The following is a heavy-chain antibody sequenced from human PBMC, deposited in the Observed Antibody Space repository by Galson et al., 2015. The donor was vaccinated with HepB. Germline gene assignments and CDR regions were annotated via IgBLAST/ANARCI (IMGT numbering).Heavy chain of an antibody. CDR3: ARHEVMGGYSYGYYYYYGMDV. J-gene: IGHJ6*02. D-gene: IGHD5-18*01. CDR1: GGSISSSSYY. CDR2: IYYSGST. V-gene: IGHV4-39*01. Sequence: SETLSLTCTVSGGSISSSSYYWGWIRQPPGKGLEWIGSIYYSGSTYYNPSLKSRVTISVDTSKNQFSLKLSSVTAADTAVYYCARHEVMGGYSYGYYYYYGMDVWGQGTTVTVSS.